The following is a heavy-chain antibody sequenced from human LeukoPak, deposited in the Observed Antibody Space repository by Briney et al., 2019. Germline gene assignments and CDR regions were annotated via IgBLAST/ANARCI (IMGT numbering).Heavy chain of an antibody. V-gene: IGHV1-69*05. Sequence: GASVKVSCKASGGTFSSYAISWVRQAPGQGLEWMGGIIPIFGTANYAQKFQGRVTITTDESTSTAYMELSSLRSEDTAVYYCAGGLGSNYYYYYMDVWGKGTTVTVYS. CDR2: IIPIFGTA. CDR3: AGGLGSNYYYYYMDV. D-gene: IGHD3-10*01. CDR1: GGTFSSYA. J-gene: IGHJ6*03.